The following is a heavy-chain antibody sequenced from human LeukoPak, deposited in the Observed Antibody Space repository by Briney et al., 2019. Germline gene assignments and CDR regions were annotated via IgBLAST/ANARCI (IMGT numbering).Heavy chain of an antibody. CDR3: ARGPYSSGWLDY. D-gene: IGHD6-19*01. CDR1: GGSFSGYY. CDR2: INHSGSI. J-gene: IGHJ4*02. V-gene: IGHV4-34*01. Sequence: SETLSLTCAVYGGSFSGYYWSWIRQPPGKGLEWIGEINHSGSINYNPSLKSRVTISVDTSKNQFSLKLSSVTAADTAVYYCARGPYSSGWLDYWGQGTLVTVSS.